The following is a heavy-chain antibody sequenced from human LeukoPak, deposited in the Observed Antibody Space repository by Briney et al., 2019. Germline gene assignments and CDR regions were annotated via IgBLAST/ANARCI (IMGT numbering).Heavy chain of an antibody. CDR2: ITHSGST. Sequence: KPSETLSLTCAVYGGSFSNYYWSWIRQPPGKGLEWLGGITHSGSTNYNPSLKSRVTISVDTPKNQFSLKLSSVTAADTAVYYCARDEDAFDLWGQGTMVSVSS. CDR3: ARDEDAFDL. CDR1: GGSFSNYY. V-gene: IGHV4-34*01. J-gene: IGHJ3*01.